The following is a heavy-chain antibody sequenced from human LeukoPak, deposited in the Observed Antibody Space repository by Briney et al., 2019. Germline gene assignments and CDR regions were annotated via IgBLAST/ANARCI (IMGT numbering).Heavy chain of an antibody. Sequence: GGSLRLSCAASGFTFSSYAMSWVRQAPGKGLEWVSVIYSGGSTYYADSVKGRFTISRHNSKNTLYLQMNSLRAEDTAVYYCARARSDVLRFLEWLPTYYFDYWGQGTLVTVST. J-gene: IGHJ4*02. V-gene: IGHV3-53*04. CDR2: IYSGGST. D-gene: IGHD3-3*01. CDR3: ARARSDVLRFLEWLPTYYFDY. CDR1: GFTFSSYA.